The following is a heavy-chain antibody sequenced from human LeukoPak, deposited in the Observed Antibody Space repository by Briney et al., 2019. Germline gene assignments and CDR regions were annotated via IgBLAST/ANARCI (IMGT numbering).Heavy chain of an antibody. V-gene: IGHV3-21*01. CDR1: GFTFSAFN. CDR3: ARDLPTGYDILTGYSRGFDY. D-gene: IGHD3-9*01. Sequence: KAGGSLRLSCAASGFTFSAFNMNWVRRTPGKGLEWVSSITTSSSHIFYADSVKGRFTISRDNSKNTLYLQMNSLRAEDTAVYYCARDLPTGYDILTGYSRGFDYWGQGTLVTVSS. J-gene: IGHJ4*02. CDR2: ITTSSSHI.